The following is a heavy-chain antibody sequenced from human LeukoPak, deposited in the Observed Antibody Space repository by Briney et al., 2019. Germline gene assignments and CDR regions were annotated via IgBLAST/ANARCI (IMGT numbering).Heavy chain of an antibody. J-gene: IGHJ3*02. CDR2: IYYSGST. CDR1: GGSISSGDYY. D-gene: IGHD2-2*01. V-gene: IGHV4-30-4*01. Sequence: SETLSLTCTVSGGSISSGDYYWSWIRQPPGKGLEWIGYIYYSGSTYYNPSLKSRVTISVDTSKNQFSLKLSSVTAADTAVYYCARDKGTTIFDIWGQGTKVTVSS. CDR3: ARDKGTTIFDI.